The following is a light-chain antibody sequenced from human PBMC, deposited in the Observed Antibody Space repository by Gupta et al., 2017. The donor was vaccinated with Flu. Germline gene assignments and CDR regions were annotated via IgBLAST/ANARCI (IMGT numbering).Light chain of an antibody. V-gene: IGKV3-11*01. CDR1: QSVSSY. J-gene: IGKJ5*01. CDR2: DAS. CDR3: QHHSSRPGVT. Sequence: DIVLTQSPATLSLSPGERATLSCRASQSVSSYLAWYQQKPGQAPRLLIYDASNRATGIPARFSGSGSGTDFTLTISSRGPEDFAVYYYQHHSSRPGVTFGQGTRVEIK.